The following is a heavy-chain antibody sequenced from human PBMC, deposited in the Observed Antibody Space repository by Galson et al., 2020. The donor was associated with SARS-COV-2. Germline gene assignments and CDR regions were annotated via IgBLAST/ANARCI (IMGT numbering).Heavy chain of an antibody. CDR2: INWNGGSS. Sequence: GESLKISCAASGFRFDDYGMSWVRQAPGKGLEWVSGINWNGGSSVYAAAVRGRFVISRDTATNTLSLEMNSLRAEDTAFYYCAREGLWTTEIRKGFDVWGQGTAVTVS. CDR3: AREGLWTTEIRKGFDV. D-gene: IGHD4-17*01. CDR1: GFRFDDYG. J-gene: IGHJ3*01. V-gene: IGHV3-20*04.